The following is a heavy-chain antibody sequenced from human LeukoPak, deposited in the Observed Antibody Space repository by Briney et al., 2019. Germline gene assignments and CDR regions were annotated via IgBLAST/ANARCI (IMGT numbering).Heavy chain of an antibody. D-gene: IGHD6-13*01. CDR2: INHSGVT. J-gene: IGHJ2*01. V-gene: IGHV4-34*01. CDR1: GGSFNSYC. CDR3: ARIGQQLAHWYFDL. Sequence: SETLSLTCAVYGGSFNSYCWTWIRQSPGKGLEWIGEINHSGVTNYNPSLKSRITMSVDTSKNQFALQLNSVTAADSAVYYCARIGQQLAHWYFDLWGRGTLVTVSS.